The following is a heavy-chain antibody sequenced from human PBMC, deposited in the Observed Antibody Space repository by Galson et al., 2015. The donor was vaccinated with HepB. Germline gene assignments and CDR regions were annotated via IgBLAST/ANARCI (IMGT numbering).Heavy chain of an antibody. CDR2: ISYDGSNK. D-gene: IGHD4-23*01. CDR3: AKTPTTVVTPG. J-gene: IGHJ4*02. Sequence: SLRLSCAASGFTFSSYDMHWVRQAPGKGLEWVAVISYDGSNKYYADSVKGRFTISRDNSKNTLYLQMNSLRAGDTAVYYCAKTPTTVVTPGWGQGTLVTVSS. V-gene: IGHV3-30*18. CDR1: GFTFSSYD.